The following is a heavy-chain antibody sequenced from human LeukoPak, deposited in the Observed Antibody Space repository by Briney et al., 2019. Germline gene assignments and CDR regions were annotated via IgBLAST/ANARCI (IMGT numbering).Heavy chain of an antibody. CDR1: GGSFSGYY. CDR2: INYSGST. J-gene: IGHJ4*02. V-gene: IGHV4-34*01. Sequence: SETLSLTCAVYGGSFSGYYWSWIRQPPGKGLEWIGSINYSGSTYYNPSLKSRVTISVDTSKNQFSLKLSSVTAADTAVYYCARGQVFAFDYWGQGTLVTVSS. CDR3: ARGQVFAFDY.